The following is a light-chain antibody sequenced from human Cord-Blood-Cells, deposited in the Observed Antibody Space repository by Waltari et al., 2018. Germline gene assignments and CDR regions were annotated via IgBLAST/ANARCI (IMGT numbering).Light chain of an antibody. CDR3: QQYYSFRWT. J-gene: IGKJ1*01. CDR1: QGIRSY. Sequence: VIWMTQSPSLLSASTGDRVTISCRMSQGIRSYLAWYQQKPGKAPELLIYAASTLQSGVPSRCSSSGSGTDFTLTISCLQSEDFATYYCQQYYSFRWTFGQGTKVEIK. CDR2: AAS. V-gene: IGKV1D-8*01.